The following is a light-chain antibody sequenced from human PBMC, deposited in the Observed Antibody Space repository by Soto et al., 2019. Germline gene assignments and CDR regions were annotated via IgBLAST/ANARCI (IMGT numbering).Light chain of an antibody. V-gene: IGKV1-5*03. CDR2: EAS. Sequence: DIQMTQSPSTLSAFVGDRVTITCRASQSISSWLAWYQQKPGRAPKIMISEASSLESGAPSRFSGSGSGTEFTLTISSLQPDDFATYYGQQYSSYPWTFGQGTKVEIK. CDR3: QQYSSYPWT. J-gene: IGKJ1*01. CDR1: QSISSW.